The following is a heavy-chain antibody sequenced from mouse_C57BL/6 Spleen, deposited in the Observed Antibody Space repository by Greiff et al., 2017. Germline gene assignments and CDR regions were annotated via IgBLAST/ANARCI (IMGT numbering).Heavy chain of an antibody. D-gene: IGHD2-5*01. CDR2: IDPDTGGT. CDR1: GYTFTGYE. Sequence: QVQLQQPGAELVRPGASVTLSCKASGYTFTGYEMHWVKQTPVHGLEWMGAIDPDTGGTAYNQKFKGKAILNADKSSSTAYMELRSLTSEDSAVYYCTRRGSNWLAYWGQGTLVTVSA. J-gene: IGHJ3*01. V-gene: IGHV1-15*01. CDR3: TRRGSNWLAY.